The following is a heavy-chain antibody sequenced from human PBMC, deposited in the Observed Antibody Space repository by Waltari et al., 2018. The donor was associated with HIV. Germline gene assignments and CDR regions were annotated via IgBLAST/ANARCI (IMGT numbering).Heavy chain of an antibody. CDR1: GITLSTYA. CDR3: AKELLLFPDCFDI. CDR2: LYRELDA. D-gene: IGHD2-15*01. V-gene: IGHV3-23*01. Sequence: EMQILQSEGGLEQPGGYLTRTCVASGITLSTYAFTWVRQAPGRGLEWISSLYRELDAYYSDSVKGRFIISRDDSKNTLYLQLNNLTSDDTAIYYWAKELLLFPDCFDIWGQGALVTVSS. J-gene: IGHJ4*02.